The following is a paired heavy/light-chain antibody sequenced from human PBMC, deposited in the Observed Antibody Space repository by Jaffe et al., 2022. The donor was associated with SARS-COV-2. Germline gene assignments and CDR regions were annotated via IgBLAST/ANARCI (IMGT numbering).Light chain of an antibody. CDR2: EDY. J-gene: IGLJ3*02. Sequence: NFMLTQPHSVSESPGKTVTIPCTGSSGSIASSFVQWYQQRPGSAPTTVIYEDYKRPSGVPDRFSASIDSSSNSASLTISGLKTEDEADYYCQSYDNNNWVFGGGTKLTVL. CDR1: SGSIASSF. V-gene: IGLV6-57*02. CDR3: QSYDNNNWV.
Heavy chain of an antibody. J-gene: IGHJ4*02. CDR3: VKGGQMH. V-gene: IGHV3-43*01. CDR1: GFIFDDFT. D-gene: IGHD5-12*01. CDR2: VSWDGSRT. Sequence: EVHLEESGGVGVQPGGSLRLSCAASGFIFDDFTMHWVRQVPGKGLEWVSHVSWDGSRTYYADSVKGRFTISRDNTKNSLYLEMNSLRTEDTALYYCVKGGQMHWGQGTLVTVSS.